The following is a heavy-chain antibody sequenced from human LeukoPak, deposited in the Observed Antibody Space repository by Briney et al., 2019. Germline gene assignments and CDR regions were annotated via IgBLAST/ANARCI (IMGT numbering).Heavy chain of an antibody. CDR2: INPNSGGT. J-gene: IGHJ5*02. D-gene: IGHD2-2*01. Sequence: ASVKVSCKASGYTFIGYYMHWVRQAPGQGLEWMGWINPNSGGTNYAQKFQGRVTMTRETTISTAYMELSRLRSDDTAVYYCARDLVDCSSTSCSPSSWFDPWGQGTLVTVSS. CDR1: GYTFIGYY. V-gene: IGHV1-2*02. CDR3: ARDLVDCSSTSCSPSSWFDP.